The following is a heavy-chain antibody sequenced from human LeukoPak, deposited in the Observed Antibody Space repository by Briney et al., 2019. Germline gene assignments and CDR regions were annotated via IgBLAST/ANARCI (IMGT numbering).Heavy chain of an antibody. Sequence: PSETLSLTCTVSGGSISSSSYYWGWIRQPPGKGLEWIRSIYYSGSTYYHPSLKSRVTISVDTSKNQFSLKLSSVTAADTAVYYCARGRRGAGSTSCYTVWGQGTLVTVSS. D-gene: IGHD2-2*02. CDR1: GGSISSSSYY. CDR3: ARGRRGAGSTSCYTV. J-gene: IGHJ4*02. V-gene: IGHV4-39*01. CDR2: IYYSGST.